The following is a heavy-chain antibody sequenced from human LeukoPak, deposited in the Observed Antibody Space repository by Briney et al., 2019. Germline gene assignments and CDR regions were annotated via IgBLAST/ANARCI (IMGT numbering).Heavy chain of an antibody. CDR2: VYYGGTT. Sequence: SETLSLTCTVSGGSISSSSDYWGWVRQPPGKGLEWIGSVYYGGTTSYNPSLKSRVTISVDTSKDQFSLELSSVTAADTAVYYCAKYRLGTMLDYWGQGTLVTVSS. CDR3: AKYRLGTMLDY. CDR1: GGSISSSSDY. V-gene: IGHV4-39*01. J-gene: IGHJ4*02. D-gene: IGHD2/OR15-2a*01.